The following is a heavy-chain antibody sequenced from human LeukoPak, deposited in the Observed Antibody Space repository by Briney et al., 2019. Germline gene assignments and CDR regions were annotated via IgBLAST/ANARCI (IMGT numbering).Heavy chain of an antibody. CDR3: AREQRPYYDFWSGYYTVY. V-gene: IGHV7-4-1*02. CDR2: INTNTGKP. J-gene: IGHJ4*02. D-gene: IGHD3-3*01. CDR1: GCTFTRYS. Sequence: ASVKVSCKASGCTFTRYSMNWVRQAPGQGLEWMGWINTNTGKPTYAQGFTGRFVFSLDTSVSTAYLQISSLKAEDTAVYYCAREQRPYYDFWSGYYTVYWGQGTLVTVSS.